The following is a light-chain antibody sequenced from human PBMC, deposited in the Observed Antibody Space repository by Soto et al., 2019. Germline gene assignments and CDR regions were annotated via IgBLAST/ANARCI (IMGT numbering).Light chain of an antibody. Sequence: EIVLTQSPGTLSLSPGERATLSCRASQSVSSSYLAWYQQKPGQAPRLLIYCASSLATGIPDRFSGSGSGTDFTLTISRLEPEDFAVCYCQQYGSSRWTFGQGTKVEIK. CDR1: QSVSSSY. J-gene: IGKJ1*01. CDR3: QQYGSSRWT. V-gene: IGKV3-20*01. CDR2: CAS.